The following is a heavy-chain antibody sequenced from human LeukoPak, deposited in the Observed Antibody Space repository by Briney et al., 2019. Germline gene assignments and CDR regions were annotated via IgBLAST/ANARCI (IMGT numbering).Heavy chain of an antibody. CDR1: GFTFSSYW. CDR2: IKQDGSEK. D-gene: IGHD6-13*01. CDR3: ATAPAAADSC. V-gene: IGHV3-7*01. Sequence: GGSLRLSCAASGFTFSSYWMTWVRQAPGKGLEWVANIKQDGSEKNYVESVKGRFTISRDNAKNSLYLQMSSLRAEDTAVYYCATAPAAADSCWGQGTLVAVSS. J-gene: IGHJ4*02.